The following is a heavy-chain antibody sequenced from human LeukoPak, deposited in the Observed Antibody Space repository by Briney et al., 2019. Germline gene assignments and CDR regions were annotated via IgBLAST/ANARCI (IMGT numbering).Heavy chain of an antibody. CDR1: GGTFSSYA. Sequence: GASVKVSCKASGGTFSSYAISWVRQAPGQGLEWMGGIIPIFGAANYAQKFQGRVTITADKSTSTAYMELSSLRSEDTAVYYCAREQQLAPHDWGQGTLVTVSS. CDR3: AREQQLAPHD. D-gene: IGHD6-13*01. J-gene: IGHJ4*02. CDR2: IIPIFGAA. V-gene: IGHV1-69*06.